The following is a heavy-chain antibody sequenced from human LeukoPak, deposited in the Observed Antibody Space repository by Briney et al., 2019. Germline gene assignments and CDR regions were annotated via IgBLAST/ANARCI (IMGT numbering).Heavy chain of an antibody. CDR3: AKNAGTGWRFFFDY. Sequence: PSETLSLTCAVYGGSFSGYYWSWIRQPPGKGLEWIGEINHSGSTNYNPSLKSRVTISVDTSKNQFSLKLSSVTAADTAVYYCAKNAGTGWRFFFDYWGLGALVTVSS. J-gene: IGHJ4*02. D-gene: IGHD6-19*01. CDR1: GGSFSGYY. V-gene: IGHV4-34*01. CDR2: INHSGST.